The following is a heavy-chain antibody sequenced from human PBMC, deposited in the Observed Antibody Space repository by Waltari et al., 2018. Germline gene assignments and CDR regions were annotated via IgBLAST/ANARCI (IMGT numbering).Heavy chain of an antibody. CDR3: ASQLTQRDYLMITFGGVIDH. J-gene: IGHJ5*02. CDR1: GGSISSGAYY. D-gene: IGHD3-16*01. CDR2: IYYSGST. V-gene: IGHV4-30-4*08. Sequence: QVQLQESGPGLVKPSQTLSLTCTVSGGSISSGAYYWSWIRQPPGKGLEWIGYIYYSGSTYYNRALKSRVTISVDTSKNHFSLKLSSVTAADTAVYYCASQLTQRDYLMITFGGVIDHWGQGTLVTVSS.